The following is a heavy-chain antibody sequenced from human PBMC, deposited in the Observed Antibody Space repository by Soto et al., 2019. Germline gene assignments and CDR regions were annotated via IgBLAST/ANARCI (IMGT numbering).Heavy chain of an antibody. Sequence: GGSLRLSCAASGFTFSGYSMNWVRQAPGKGLEWVSSISSSSSYIYYADSVKGRFTISRDNAKNSLYLQMNSLRAEDTAVYYCARDPDLGAPGYWGQGTLVTVSS. V-gene: IGHV3-21*01. D-gene: IGHD1-26*01. CDR2: ISSSSSYI. J-gene: IGHJ4*02. CDR3: ARDPDLGAPGY. CDR1: GFTFSGYS.